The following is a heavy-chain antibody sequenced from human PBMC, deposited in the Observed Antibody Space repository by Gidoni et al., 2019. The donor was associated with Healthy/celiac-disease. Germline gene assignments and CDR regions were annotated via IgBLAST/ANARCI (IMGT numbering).Heavy chain of an antibody. CDR2: ISAYNGNT. J-gene: IGHJ2*01. Sequence: QVQLVQSGAEVKKPGAAVKVACKASGYTFTSYGISWVRQAPGQGLEGMGWISAYNGNTNYAQKFQGRVTMTTDTSTSTAYMELRSLRADDTAVYYCARADIVVVPAAMPFDLWGRGTLVTVSS. D-gene: IGHD2-2*01. CDR1: GYTFTSYG. V-gene: IGHV1-18*01. CDR3: ARADIVVVPAAMPFDL.